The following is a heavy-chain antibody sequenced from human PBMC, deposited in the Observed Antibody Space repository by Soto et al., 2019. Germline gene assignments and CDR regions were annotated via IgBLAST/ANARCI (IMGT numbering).Heavy chain of an antibody. CDR3: ARVSFSVACYDILTGPAQDWFDP. CDR2: IIPIFGTA. J-gene: IGHJ5*02. D-gene: IGHD3-9*01. CDR1: GGTFSSYA. V-gene: IGHV1-69*12. Sequence: QVQLVQSGAEVKKPGSSVKVSCKASGGTFSSYAISWVRQAPGQGLEWMGGIIPIFGTANYAQKFQGRVTITADESTSTAYMELRSLRSEDTAVYYCARVSFSVACYDILTGPAQDWFDPWGQGTLVTVSS.